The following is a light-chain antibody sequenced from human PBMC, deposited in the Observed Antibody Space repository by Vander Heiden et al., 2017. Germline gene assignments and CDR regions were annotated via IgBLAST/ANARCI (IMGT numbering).Light chain of an antibody. J-gene: IGLJ1*01. CDR3: QSYDSSLSGYV. CDR1: SSNIGAGYD. Sequence: QSVLTQPPPVSGAPGQRVTIPCTGSSSNIGAGYDVHWYQQFPGKAPKVLIYGNTNRPSGVPDRLSGSKSATSASLAITGLQAEDEADYYCQSYDSSLSGYVFGTGTKVTV. CDR2: GNT. V-gene: IGLV1-40*01.